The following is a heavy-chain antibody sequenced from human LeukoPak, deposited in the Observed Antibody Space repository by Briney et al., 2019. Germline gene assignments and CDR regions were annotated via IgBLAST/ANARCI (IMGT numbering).Heavy chain of an antibody. J-gene: IGHJ3*02. CDR1: GFTFSSSG. Sequence: PGGALRLSCAASGFTFSSSGMSWVRQAPGRRMEWVSAISASGGLTYYADSVTGHFTISRDNSKNTLYLQMNSLRAEDTAVDYCARWSAYYYDTSGRIDAFDIWGQGTMVTVSS. D-gene: IGHD3-22*01. V-gene: IGHV3-23*01. CDR3: ARWSAYYYDTSGRIDAFDI. CDR2: ISASGGLT.